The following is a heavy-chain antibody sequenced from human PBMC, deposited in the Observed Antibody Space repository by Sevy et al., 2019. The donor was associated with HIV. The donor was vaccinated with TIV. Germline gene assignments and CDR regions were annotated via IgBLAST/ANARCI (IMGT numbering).Heavy chain of an antibody. CDR3: ARLVVATDFDY. CDR2: IYYSGST. V-gene: IGHV4-39*01. D-gene: IGHD2-15*01. Sequence: SETLSLTCTVSGGSISSSSYYWGWIRQPPGKGLEWIGSIYYSGSTYYNPSLKSRVTISVDTSKNQFSLKLSSVTAADTAVYYCARLVVATDFDYWGHGTLVTVSS. CDR1: GGSISSSSYY. J-gene: IGHJ4*01.